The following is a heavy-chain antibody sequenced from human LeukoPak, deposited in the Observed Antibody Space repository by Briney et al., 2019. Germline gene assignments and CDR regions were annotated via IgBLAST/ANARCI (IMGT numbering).Heavy chain of an antibody. CDR2: INHSGST. Sequence: SETLSLTCAVYGGSFSGYYWSWIRQPPGKGLEWIGEINHSGSTNYNPSLKSRVTISVDTSKNQFSLKLSSVTATDTAVYFCEGHSSSWDAFDIWGQGTMVTVSS. CDR1: GGSFSGYY. CDR3: EGHSSSWDAFDI. V-gene: IGHV4-34*01. J-gene: IGHJ3*02. D-gene: IGHD6-13*01.